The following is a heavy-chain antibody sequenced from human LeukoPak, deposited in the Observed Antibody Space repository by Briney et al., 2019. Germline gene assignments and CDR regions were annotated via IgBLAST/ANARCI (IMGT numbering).Heavy chain of an antibody. CDR3: ARRDYAAWFDS. CDR2: VYYGGTT. Sequence: SETLSLTSKVSGDSITSGGFYWAWVSPPPGEGLEWSERVYYGGTTQSHPSIKGRPTLSMDLSNNQFSINLNSVRVTGPAIYFCARRDYAAWFDSWGQGPLVTVSS. J-gene: IGHJ5*01. V-gene: IGHV4-39*01. D-gene: IGHD4/OR15-4a*01. CDR1: GDSITSGGFY.